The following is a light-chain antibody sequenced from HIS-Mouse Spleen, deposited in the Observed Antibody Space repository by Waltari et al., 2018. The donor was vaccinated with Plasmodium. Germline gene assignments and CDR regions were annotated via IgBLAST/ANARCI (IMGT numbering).Light chain of an antibody. J-gene: IGLJ2*01. CDR3: QAWDSSTVV. Sequence: LTQPPSVSVSPGQTASITCSGDKLGDKYACWYQQKPGQSPVRVIYQDSKRPSGIPERFSGSNSGNTATLTISGTQAMDEADYYCQAWDSSTVVFGGGTKLTVL. V-gene: IGLV3-1*01. CDR1: KLGDKY. CDR2: QDS.